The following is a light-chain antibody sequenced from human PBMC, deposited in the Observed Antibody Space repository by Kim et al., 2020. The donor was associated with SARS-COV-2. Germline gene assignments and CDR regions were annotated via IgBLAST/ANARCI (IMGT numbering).Light chain of an antibody. Sequence: PGQSITISCTRSDSDIGTSNFVSWYQQHPGKAPNLIIYYGTRRPSGTSSRFSGSKSGNTASLTISGHPAEDEADYYCNSYTTTSIKFGGGIQVTVL. CDR2: YGT. CDR1: DSDIGTSNF. CDR3: NSYTTTSIK. V-gene: IGLV2-14*03. J-gene: IGLJ3*02.